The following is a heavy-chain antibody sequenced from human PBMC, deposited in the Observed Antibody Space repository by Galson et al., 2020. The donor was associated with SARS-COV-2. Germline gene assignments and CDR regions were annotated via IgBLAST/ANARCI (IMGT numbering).Heavy chain of an antibody. CDR1: GGTFSSYA. Sequence: KISCKASGGTFSSYAISWVRQAPGQGLEWMGRIIPILGIANYAQKFQGRVTITADKSTSTAYMELSSLRSEDTAVYYCARSSYNWNDDLAFDIWGQGTMVTVSS. D-gene: IGHD1-20*01. V-gene: IGHV1-69*04. J-gene: IGHJ3*02. CDR3: ARSSYNWNDDLAFDI. CDR2: IIPILGIA.